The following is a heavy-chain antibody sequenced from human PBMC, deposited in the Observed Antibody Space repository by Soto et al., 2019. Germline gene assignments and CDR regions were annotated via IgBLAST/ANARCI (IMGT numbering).Heavy chain of an antibody. CDR2: TYYRSRWYN. J-gene: IGHJ6*03. CDR1: GDSVSSSSVA. V-gene: IGHV6-1*01. Sequence: SQTLSLTCAISGDSVSSSSVAWNWIRLSPSRGLEWLARTYYRSRWYNDYAVSVRSRITVNPDTSKNQFSLQLTSVTPEDTAVYYCAGTTSHQWYYMDXWGKGTTVTVSS. D-gene: IGHD1-7*01. CDR3: AGTTSHQWYYMDX.